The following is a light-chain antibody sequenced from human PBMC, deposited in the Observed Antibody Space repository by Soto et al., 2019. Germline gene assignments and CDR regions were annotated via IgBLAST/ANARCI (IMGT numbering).Light chain of an antibody. Sequence: MTQCPATLSVSPGEGATLSCRASHTVSSHLAWYQQKNGQAPRLLIYHASIRATGIPARFSGSGSGTEFILTISGLQSDDFAVYYCQQYHTWPPSTTFGQGTRLEIK. CDR1: HTVSSH. J-gene: IGKJ5*01. CDR3: QQYHTWPPSTT. CDR2: HAS. V-gene: IGKV3D-15*01.